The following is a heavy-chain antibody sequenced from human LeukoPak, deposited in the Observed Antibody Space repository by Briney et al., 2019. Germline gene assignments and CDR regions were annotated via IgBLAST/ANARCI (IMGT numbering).Heavy chain of an antibody. CDR1: GYTFTSYD. Sequence: GASVKVSCKASGYTFTSYDINWVRQATRQGLEWMGWMNPNSGNTGYAQKFQGRVTMTRNTSISTAYMELSSLRSEDTAVYYCARFLKARFAFDIWGQGTMVTVSS. D-gene: IGHD3-16*01. CDR2: MNPNSGNT. V-gene: IGHV1-8*01. J-gene: IGHJ3*02. CDR3: ARFLKARFAFDI.